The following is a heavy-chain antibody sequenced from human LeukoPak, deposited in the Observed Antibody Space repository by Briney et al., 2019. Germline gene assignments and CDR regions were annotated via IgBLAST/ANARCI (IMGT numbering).Heavy chain of an antibody. Sequence: SETLSLTCAVYDGSFGGYHWNWIRRPPGKRLEWIGEITYGGTTNYNPSLRSRATMSVDTSKKQFSLKLTSVTAADTAVYYCVRGRYCSSANCYDWFDPWGPGTHVSVSS. CDR2: ITYGGTT. CDR1: DGSFGGYH. J-gene: IGHJ5*02. V-gene: IGHV4-34*01. D-gene: IGHD2-2*01. CDR3: VRGRYCSSANCYDWFDP.